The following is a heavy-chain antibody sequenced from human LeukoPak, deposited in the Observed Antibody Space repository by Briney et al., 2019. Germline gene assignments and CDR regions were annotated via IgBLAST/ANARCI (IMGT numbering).Heavy chain of an antibody. J-gene: IGHJ4*02. Sequence: SETLSLTCTVSGGSISSHYWGWIRQPPGKGLEWIGYIYYSGSTNYNPSLKSRVTISVDTSKNQFSLKLSSVTAADTAVYYCARGPTTALSIDYWGQGTLVTVSS. CDR1: GGSISSHY. D-gene: IGHD4-17*01. V-gene: IGHV4-59*11. CDR2: IYYSGST. CDR3: ARGPTTALSIDY.